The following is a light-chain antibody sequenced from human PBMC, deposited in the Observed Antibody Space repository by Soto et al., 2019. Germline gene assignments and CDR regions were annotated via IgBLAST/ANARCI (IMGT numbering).Light chain of an antibody. V-gene: IGKV3-15*01. Sequence: EIVMTQSAVTLSVSPGERFTLSSRASQSVSSNVAWYQQKPGQAPSLLIYGASTRATGIPARFSGSGSGTEFTLTISSLQSEDFAVYYCQQYNNWPRTFGQGTKVDI. CDR2: GAS. CDR3: QQYNNWPRT. J-gene: IGKJ1*01. CDR1: QSVSSN.